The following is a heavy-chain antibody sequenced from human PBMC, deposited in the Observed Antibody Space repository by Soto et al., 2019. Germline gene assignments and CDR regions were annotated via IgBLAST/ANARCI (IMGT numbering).Heavy chain of an antibody. Sequence: SETLSLTCTVSGGSISSYYWSWIRQPPGKGLKLIGYIYFRGTTNYNPSLKSRVTMSADTSKNQFSLKLNSVTAADTAVYYCARMNYYDTSGYPFDYWGQGMMVTVS. CDR1: GGSISSYY. J-gene: IGHJ4*02. V-gene: IGHV4-59*01. CDR3: ARMNYYDTSGYPFDY. D-gene: IGHD3-22*01. CDR2: IYFRGTT.